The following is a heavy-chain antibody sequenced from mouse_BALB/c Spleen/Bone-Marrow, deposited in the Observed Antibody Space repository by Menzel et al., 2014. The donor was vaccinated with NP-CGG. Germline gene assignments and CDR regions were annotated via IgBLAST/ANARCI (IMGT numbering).Heavy chain of an antibody. CDR2: INPSNGRT. Sequence: QVQLQQSGAELVKPGASVKLSCKASGYTFTSYWMHWVKQRPGQGLEWIGEINPSNGRTNYNEKFKSKATLTVDKSSSTAYMQLGSLTSEDSAVYYCARYLHYYGSSYGYFDVWGAGTTVTVSS. J-gene: IGHJ1*01. D-gene: IGHD1-1*01. CDR3: ARYLHYYGSSYGYFDV. CDR1: GYTFTSYW. V-gene: IGHV1S81*02.